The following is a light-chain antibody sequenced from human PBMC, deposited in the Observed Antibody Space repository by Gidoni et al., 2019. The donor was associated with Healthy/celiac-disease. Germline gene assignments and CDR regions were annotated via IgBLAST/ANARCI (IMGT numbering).Light chain of an antibody. CDR2: EVS. J-gene: IGLJ3*02. CDR3: SSYTSSSTPWV. Sequence: QSALTQPASVSGSPGQSITISCTGTSSDVGGYNYVSWYQQHPGKAPKLMIYEVSNRPSGVPDRFSGSKSGNTASLTISGLQAEDEADCYCSSYTSSSTPWVFGGGTKLTVL. V-gene: IGLV2-14*01. CDR1: SSDVGGYNY.